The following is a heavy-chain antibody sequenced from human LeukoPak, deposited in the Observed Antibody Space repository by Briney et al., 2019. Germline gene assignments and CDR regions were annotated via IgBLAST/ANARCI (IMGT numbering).Heavy chain of an antibody. Sequence: GASVKVSCKVSGYTLTELSMHWVRQAPGKGLGWMGGFDPEDGETIYAQKFQGRVTMTEDTSTDTAYMELSSLRSEDTAVYYCATELKIGYSYGLGDYWGQGTLVTVSS. D-gene: IGHD5-18*01. CDR2: FDPEDGET. CDR3: ATELKIGYSYGLGDY. CDR1: GYTLTELS. V-gene: IGHV1-24*01. J-gene: IGHJ4*02.